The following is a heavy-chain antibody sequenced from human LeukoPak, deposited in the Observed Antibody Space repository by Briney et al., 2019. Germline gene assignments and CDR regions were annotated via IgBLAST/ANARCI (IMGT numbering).Heavy chain of an antibody. Sequence: GGSLRLSCAASGFTFSSYEMNWVRQAPGKGLEWVSYISSSGSTIYYANSVKGRFTISRDNAKNSLYLQMNSLRAEDTAVYYCARLVLWFGELNWGQGTLVTVSS. CDR3: ARLVLWFGELN. CDR2: ISSSGSTI. D-gene: IGHD3-10*01. J-gene: IGHJ4*02. CDR1: GFTFSSYE. V-gene: IGHV3-48*03.